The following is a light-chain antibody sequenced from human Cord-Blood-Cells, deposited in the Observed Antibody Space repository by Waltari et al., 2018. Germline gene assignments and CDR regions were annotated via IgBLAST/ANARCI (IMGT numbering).Light chain of an antibody. CDR1: ALPKHN. CDR2: KDS. V-gene: IGLV3-25*03. CDR3: QSADSSGTYYV. J-gene: IGLJ1*01. Sequence: SYELTQPPSVSVSPGQTARITCPGDALPKHNAYWYQQKPGQAPELVINKDSERPSGIPERFSGSSSGTTVTLTISGVQAEDEADYYCQSADSSGTYYVFGTGTKVTVL.